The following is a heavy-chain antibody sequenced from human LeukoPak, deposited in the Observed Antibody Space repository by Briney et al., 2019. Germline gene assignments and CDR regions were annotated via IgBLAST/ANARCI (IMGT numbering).Heavy chain of an antibody. CDR1: GGSFSGYY. Sequence: SETLSLTCAVYGGSFSGYYWSWIRQPPGKGLEWIGEINHSGSPNYNPSLKSRVTISVDTSKNQFSLKVSSVTAPDTAVYHCARAGHYFGGDRSQRYGMDVWGQGTTVTVSS. CDR3: ARAGHYFGGDRSQRYGMDV. J-gene: IGHJ6*02. V-gene: IGHV4-34*01. CDR2: INHSGSP. D-gene: IGHD2-21*02.